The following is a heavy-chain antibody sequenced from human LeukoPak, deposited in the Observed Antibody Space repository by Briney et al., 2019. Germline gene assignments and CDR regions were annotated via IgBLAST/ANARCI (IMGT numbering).Heavy chain of an antibody. V-gene: IGHV1-46*01. J-gene: IGHJ4*02. CDR1: GYTFTSYY. CDR3: ARASSSRNAFDH. CDR2: INPSGGST. Sequence: ASVKVSCKASGYTFTSYYMHRVRQAPGQGLEWMGIINPSGGSTSYAQKFQGRVTMTRDTSTSIVNMELSSLRSEDTAVYYCARASSSRNAFDHWGQGTLVTVSS. D-gene: IGHD6-13*01.